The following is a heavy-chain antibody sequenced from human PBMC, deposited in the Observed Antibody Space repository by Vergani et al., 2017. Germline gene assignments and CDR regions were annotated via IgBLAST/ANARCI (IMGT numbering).Heavy chain of an antibody. D-gene: IGHD2-8*01. J-gene: IGHJ6*01. V-gene: IGHV3-21*06. CDR1: GFTFSDFS. CDR2: IGSSGPYI. Sequence: EVQLVESGGGLVKPGGSLRLSCAASGFTFSDFSMSWVRQAPGKGLGWVAFIGSSGPYINYADSVKGRFIISRDNTNNSLFLQLRSLRAEDAAVYYCARDCTSGGCPDNYGMDVWGRGATVTVSS. CDR3: ARDCTSGGCPDNYGMDV.